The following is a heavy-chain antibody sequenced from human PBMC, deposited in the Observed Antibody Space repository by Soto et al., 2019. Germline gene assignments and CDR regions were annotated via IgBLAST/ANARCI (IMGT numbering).Heavy chain of an antibody. CDR3: AREGGSGWYYYDY. Sequence: SETLSLTCAVNGGSFSGYSWTWIRQAPGKGLDWIGEINYTGTTNYSPSLKSRVTLSVDTSKNQFSLELRSVSAADTAVYYCAREGGSGWYYYDYWGHGTLVTISS. V-gene: IGHV4-34*01. J-gene: IGHJ4*01. CDR2: INYTGTT. D-gene: IGHD6-19*01. CDR1: GGSFSGYS.